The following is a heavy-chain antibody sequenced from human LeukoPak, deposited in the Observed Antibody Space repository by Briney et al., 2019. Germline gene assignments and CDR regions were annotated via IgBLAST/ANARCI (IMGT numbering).Heavy chain of an antibody. CDR1: GFNFGTYW. CDR2: IKYDDTVK. CDR3: ARDPDSSAFDY. D-gene: IGHD2-15*01. J-gene: IGHJ4*02. Sequence: GRSLRLSCTAAGFNFGTYWMSWVRQSPEKGLEFVANIKYDDTVKNYVDSVKGRFTISRDNPSNSVYLQMDSLRPEDTALYYCARDPDSSAFDYWGQGAQVTVSS. V-gene: IGHV3-7*01.